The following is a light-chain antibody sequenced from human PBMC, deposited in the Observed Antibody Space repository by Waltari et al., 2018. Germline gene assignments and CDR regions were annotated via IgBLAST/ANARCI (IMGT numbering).Light chain of an antibody. V-gene: IGLV2-23*03. J-gene: IGLJ2*01. CDR3: CSYAGGSAFVV. CDR2: EGS. Sequence: QSALTQPASLSGSPGQSITISCTGTSRDVGSSNLVSWYQQHPGKAPKLIIYEGSKRTSGVSKRVSGSKSGNTASLTISGLQAEDEADYHCCSYAGGSAFVVFGGGTKLTVL. CDR1: SRDVGSSNL.